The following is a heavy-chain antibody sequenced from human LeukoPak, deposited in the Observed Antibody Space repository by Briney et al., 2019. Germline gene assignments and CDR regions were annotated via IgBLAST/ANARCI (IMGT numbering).Heavy chain of an antibody. CDR3: ARKAENYYDSSGYYDAFDI. V-gene: IGHV1-18*01. D-gene: IGHD3-22*01. Sequence: ASVKVSCKASGYTFTSYGISWVRQAPGQGLEWMGWISAYNGNTNYAQKLQGRVTMTTDTSTSTAYMVLRSLRSDDTAVYYCARKAENYYDSSGYYDAFDIWGQGTMVTVSS. CDR2: ISAYNGNT. CDR1: GYTFTSYG. J-gene: IGHJ3*02.